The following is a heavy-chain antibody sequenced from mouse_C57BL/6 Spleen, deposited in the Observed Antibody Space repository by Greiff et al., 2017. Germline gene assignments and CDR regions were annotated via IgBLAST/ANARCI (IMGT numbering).Heavy chain of an antibody. V-gene: IGHV5-9*01. D-gene: IGHD2-2*01. J-gene: IGHJ4*01. CDR1: GFTFSSYT. CDR2: ISGGGGNT. Sequence: DVKLVESGGGLVKPGGSLKLSCAASGFTFSSYTMSWVRQTPEKRLEWVATISGGGGNTYYPDNVKGRFTISRDNAKNTLYLQMSSLRSEDTALYYCARQGYYGYDEGYYYAMDYWGQGTSVTVSS. CDR3: ARQGYYGYDEGYYYAMDY.